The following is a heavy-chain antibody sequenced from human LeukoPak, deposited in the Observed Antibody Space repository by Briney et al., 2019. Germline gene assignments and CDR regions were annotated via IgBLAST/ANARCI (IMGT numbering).Heavy chain of an antibody. D-gene: IGHD3-22*01. CDR1: GFTFSSDA. CDR3: AKRGVVIRVILVGFHKEAYYFDS. Sequence: PGRLLILSCAASGFTFSSDAMSRGRQGPRKGGEGGAGFLYNGSNNYYADSVKGRFTISRDDPKTTLYLKMNSLRAEDTAVYFCAKRGVVIRVILVGFHKEAYYFDSWGQGALVTVSS. CDR2: FLYNGSNN. J-gene: IGHJ4*02. V-gene: IGHV3-30*07.